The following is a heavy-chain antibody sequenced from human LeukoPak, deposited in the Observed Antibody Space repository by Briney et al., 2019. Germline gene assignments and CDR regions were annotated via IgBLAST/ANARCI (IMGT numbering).Heavy chain of an antibody. D-gene: IGHD2-15*01. CDR3: ARGDPSRHCSGGSCYSVELWFDY. Sequence: PGGSLRLSCAASGFTFSSYAMHWDRQAPGKGLEWVEVISYDGSNKYCADSVKGRFTISRDNSKNTLYLQMNSLRAEDTAVYYCARGDPSRHCSGGSCYSVELWFDYWGQGTLVTVSS. CDR1: GFTFSSYA. V-gene: IGHV3-30*14. J-gene: IGHJ4*02. CDR2: ISYDGSNK.